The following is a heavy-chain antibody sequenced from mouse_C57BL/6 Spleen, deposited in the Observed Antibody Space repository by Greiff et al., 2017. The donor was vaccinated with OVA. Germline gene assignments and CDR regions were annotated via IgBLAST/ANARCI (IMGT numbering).Heavy chain of an antibody. D-gene: IGHD2-4*01. J-gene: IGHJ1*03. CDR3: TRGFYDSWYFDV. CDR2: IYPYNGVT. V-gene: IGHV1-31*01. Sequence: EVQLVESGPELVKPGASVKISCKASGYSFTGYYMHWVKQSHGHILDWIGYIYPYNGVTSYNQKFKGKATLTVDKSSSTAYMELSSLTSEDSAVYYCTRGFYDSWYFDVWGTGTTVTVSS. CDR1: GYSFTGYY.